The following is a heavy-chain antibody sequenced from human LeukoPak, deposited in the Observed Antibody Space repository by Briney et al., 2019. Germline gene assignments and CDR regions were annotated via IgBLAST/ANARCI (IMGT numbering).Heavy chain of an antibody. V-gene: IGHV4-34*01. CDR3: TRVSIHGDSDY. CDR1: GGSFSGYY. CDR2: INHSGST. J-gene: IGHJ4*02. Sequence: SETLSLTCAVYGGSFSGYYWSWIRQPPGKGLEWIGEINHSGSTNYNPSLKSRVTISVDTSKNQFSLNLRSVTSADTAVYFCTRVSIHGDSDYWGQGTLVTVSS.